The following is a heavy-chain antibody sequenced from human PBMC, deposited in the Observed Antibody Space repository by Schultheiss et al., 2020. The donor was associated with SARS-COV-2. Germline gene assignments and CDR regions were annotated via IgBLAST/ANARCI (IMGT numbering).Heavy chain of an antibody. CDR1: GGSISSGDYY. V-gene: IGHV4-30-4*01. CDR3: VTEKGGLVGAAAY. J-gene: IGHJ4*02. CDR2: IYYTGSA. Sequence: SQTLSLTCTVSGGSISSGDYYWSWIRQPPGKGLEWIGFIYYTGSAFYNPSLKSRVTISVDTSKNQFSLKLSSVTAADTAVYYCVTEKGGLVGAAAYWGQGTLVTVSS. D-gene: IGHD2-15*01.